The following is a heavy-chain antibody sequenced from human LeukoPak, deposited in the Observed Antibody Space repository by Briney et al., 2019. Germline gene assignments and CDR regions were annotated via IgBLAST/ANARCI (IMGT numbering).Heavy chain of an antibody. Sequence: PSETLSLTCTVSGGSISSYYWSWIRQPPGKGLEWIGYIYYSGTTNYNPSLKSRVTISVDASKNQFSLKLSSVTAADTAVYYCARGVYIAAAQYAYWGQGTLVTVSS. CDR2: IYYSGTT. D-gene: IGHD6-13*01. J-gene: IGHJ4*02. CDR1: GGSISSYY. CDR3: ARGVYIAAAQYAY. V-gene: IGHV4-59*01.